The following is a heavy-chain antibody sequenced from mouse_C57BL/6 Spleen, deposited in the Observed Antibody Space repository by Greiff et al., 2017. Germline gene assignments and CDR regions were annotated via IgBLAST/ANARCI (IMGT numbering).Heavy chain of an antibody. D-gene: IGHD4-1*01. J-gene: IGHJ4*01. CDR1: GFSLTSYG. CDR3: AKNWDARGYAMDY. Sequence: VKLMEPGPGLVQPSQSLSITCTVSGFSLTSYGVHWVRQPPGKGLEWLGVIWSGGSTDYNAAFISRLSISKDNSKSQVFFKMNSLQADDTAIYYCAKNWDARGYAMDYWGQGTSVTVSS. V-gene: IGHV2-4*01. CDR2: IWSGGST.